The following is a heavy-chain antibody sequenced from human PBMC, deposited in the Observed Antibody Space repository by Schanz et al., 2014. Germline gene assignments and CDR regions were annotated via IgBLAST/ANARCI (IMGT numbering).Heavy chain of an antibody. CDR2: INAHTGNT. J-gene: IGHJ3*02. V-gene: IGHV1-18*01. CDR1: GGTFSSST. D-gene: IGHD3-10*01. Sequence: QVQLVQSGAEVKKPGSSVKVSCKASGGTFSSSTLTWVRQAPGQGLEWMGWINAHTGNTQYAQKFQGRVNMTRDTVTTTVHLELTRLRTDDTAIYYCARVHIATYHYNSPGAFDIWGQGTRVTGSS. CDR3: ARVHIATYHYNSPGAFDI.